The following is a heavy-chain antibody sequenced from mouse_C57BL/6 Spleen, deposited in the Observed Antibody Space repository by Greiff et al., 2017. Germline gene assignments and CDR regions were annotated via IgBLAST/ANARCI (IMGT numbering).Heavy chain of an antibody. V-gene: IGHV1-15*01. D-gene: IGHD4-1*01. CDR3: TRGGNWDYFDY. J-gene: IGHJ2*01. CDR1: GYTFTDYE. CDR2: IDPETGGT. Sequence: VQLQQSGAELVRPGASVTLSCKASGYTFTDYEMHWVKQTPVHGLEWIGAIDPETGGTAYNQKFKGKAILTADKSSSTAYMELRSLTSEDSAVYYCTRGGNWDYFDYWGQGTTLTVSS.